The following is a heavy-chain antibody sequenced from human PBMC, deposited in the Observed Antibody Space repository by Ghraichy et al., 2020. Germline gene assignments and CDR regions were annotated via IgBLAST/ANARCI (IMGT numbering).Heavy chain of an antibody. CDR3: ARVRHLSGIGSCWSDY. CDR1: GFTFSLFD. V-gene: IGHV3-48*02. J-gene: IGHJ4*02. D-gene: IGHD6-19*01. Sequence: GGSLRLSCAASGFTFSLFDMNWVRQAPGKGLEWVSYITGDTSSIYYADSVKGRFTISRDNAKNSLYLQMNSLRDEDTAVYYCARVRHLSGIGSCWSDYWGQGTLVTVSS. CDR2: ITGDTSSI.